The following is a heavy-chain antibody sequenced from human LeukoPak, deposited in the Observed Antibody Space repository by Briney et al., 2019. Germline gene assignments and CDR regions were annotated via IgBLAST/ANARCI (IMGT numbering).Heavy chain of an antibody. CDR1: GFTFSSYA. Sequence: GGSLRLSCAASGFTFSSYAMHRVRQAPGKGLEWVAVISYDGSNKYYADSVKGRFTISRDNSKNALYLQMNSLRAEDTALYYCAKGSYGSGSYVDYWGQGTLITVSS. V-gene: IGHV3-30*04. CDR3: AKGSYGSGSYVDY. D-gene: IGHD3-10*01. J-gene: IGHJ4*02. CDR2: ISYDGSNK.